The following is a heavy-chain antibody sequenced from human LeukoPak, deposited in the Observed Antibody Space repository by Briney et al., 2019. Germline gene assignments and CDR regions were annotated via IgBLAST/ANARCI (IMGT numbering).Heavy chain of an antibody. CDR2: IYPGDSDT. CDR3: ARGYCSSTSCYRFDY. J-gene: IGHJ4*02. V-gene: IGHV5-51*01. CDR1: GYNFITYW. Sequence: GESLKISCKGSGYNFITYWIGWVRQTPGKGLEWVGIIYPGDSDTRYSPSFQGQVTISADKSISTAYMQWSSLKASDTAMYYCARGYCSSTSCYRFDYWGQGTLVTVSS. D-gene: IGHD2-2*01.